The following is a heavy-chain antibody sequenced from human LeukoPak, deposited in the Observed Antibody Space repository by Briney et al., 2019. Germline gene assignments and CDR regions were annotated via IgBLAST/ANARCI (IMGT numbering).Heavy chain of an antibody. V-gene: IGHV3-30*02. CDR3: AKEFRRRRILMIPFDAFEM. D-gene: IGHD2-8*01. CDR2: ISEDGNRQ. Sequence: TGGSLRLSCEASGFTLAGYGMHWVRQAPGKGLEWVTFISEDGNRQRYADYVKGRFTISRDDSKNTVYVDMNSLRTEDSAVYYCAKEFRRRRILMIPFDAFEMWGPGTLVTVS. CDR1: GFTLAGYG. J-gene: IGHJ3*02.